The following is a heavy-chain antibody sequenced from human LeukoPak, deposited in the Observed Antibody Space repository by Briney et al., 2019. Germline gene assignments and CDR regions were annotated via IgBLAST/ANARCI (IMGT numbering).Heavy chain of an antibody. CDR3: AKDTFWDMIVVVIWVGGFDY. D-gene: IGHD3-22*01. CDR1: GFPFRSYA. V-gene: IGHV3-23*01. J-gene: IGHJ4*02. Sequence: GGSLRLSCAASGFPFRSYAMRWVRQAPGKGVEWVSAISGCGGSTYYADYVKGRFTISRDNSKNPLYLQMNSLRAEDTAVYYCAKDTFWDMIVVVIWVGGFDYWGQGTLVTVSS. CDR2: ISGCGGST.